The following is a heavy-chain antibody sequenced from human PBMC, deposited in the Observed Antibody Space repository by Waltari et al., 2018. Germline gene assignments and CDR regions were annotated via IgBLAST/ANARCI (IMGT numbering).Heavy chain of an antibody. V-gene: IGHV4-34*01. CDR1: GGSFSGYY. J-gene: IGHJ3*02. D-gene: IGHD5-18*01. CDR2: INHSGST. Sequence: QVQLQQWGAGLLKPSETLSLTCAVYGGSFSGYYWSWNRQPPGKGLEGIGEINHSGSTNYNPARKSRVTISVGTSKSQFSLKLSSVTAADTAVYYCATANSDAFDIWGQGTMVTVSS. CDR3: ATANSDAFDI.